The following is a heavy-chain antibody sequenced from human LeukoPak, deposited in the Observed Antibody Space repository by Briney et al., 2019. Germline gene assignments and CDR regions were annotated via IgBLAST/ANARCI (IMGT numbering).Heavy chain of an antibody. V-gene: IGHV3-66*01. CDR2: IYSGGST. CDR1: GLTVSSNY. D-gene: IGHD4-17*01. Sequence: GGSLRLSCSASGLTVSSNYMSWVRQAPGKGLEWVSVIYSGGSTYYADSVKGRFTISRDNSKNTLYLQMNSLRAEDTAVYYCARDTGYGDYPDYMDVWGKGTTVTIPS. J-gene: IGHJ6*03. CDR3: ARDTGYGDYPDYMDV.